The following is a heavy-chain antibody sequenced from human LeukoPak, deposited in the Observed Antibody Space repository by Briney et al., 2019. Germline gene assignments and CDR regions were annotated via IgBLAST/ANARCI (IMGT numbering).Heavy chain of an antibody. CDR3: AFQNTGHYFPFDY. D-gene: IGHD3-22*01. CDR1: GFTFNGYV. V-gene: IGHV3-23*01. J-gene: IGHJ4*02. CDR2: ISGSGGST. Sequence: GGSLRLSCAASGFTFNGYVMNWVRQAPGKGLGWVSFISGSGGSTDYADSVKGRFTISRDNSKNTLYLQMNSLRAEDTALYYCAFQNTGHYFPFDYWGQGTLVTVSS.